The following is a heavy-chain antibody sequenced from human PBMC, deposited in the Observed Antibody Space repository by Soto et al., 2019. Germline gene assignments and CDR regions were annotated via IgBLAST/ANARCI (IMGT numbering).Heavy chain of an antibody. D-gene: IGHD3-22*01. CDR3: ARGSDSSGRDY. CDR1: GFTFSSYS. J-gene: IGHJ4*02. Sequence: EVQLVESGGGLVKPGGSLRLSCAASGFTFSSYSMNWVRQAPGKGLEWVSSISSSSSYIYYADTVKGRFTISRDNAKNSLYLQMNSLRAEDTAVYYCARGSDSSGRDYWGQGTLVTVSS. V-gene: IGHV3-21*01. CDR2: ISSSSSYI.